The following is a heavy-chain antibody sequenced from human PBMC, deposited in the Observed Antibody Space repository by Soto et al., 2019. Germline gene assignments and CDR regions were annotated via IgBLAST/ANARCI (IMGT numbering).Heavy chain of an antibody. V-gene: IGHV3-33*01. D-gene: IGHD2-2*01. CDR2: IWYDGSNK. J-gene: IGHJ4*02. CDR3: ATPPKYCSSTSCFDY. Sequence: TGGSLRLSCAASGFTFSSYGMHWVRQAPGKGLEWVAVIWYDGSNKYYADSVKGRFTISRDNSKNTLYLQMNSLRAEDTAVYYCATPPKYCSSTSCFDYWGQGTLVTVSS. CDR1: GFTFSSYG.